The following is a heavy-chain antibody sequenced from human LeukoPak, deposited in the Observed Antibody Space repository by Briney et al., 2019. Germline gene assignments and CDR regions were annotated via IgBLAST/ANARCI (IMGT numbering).Heavy chain of an antibody. CDR1: GFTFSSYE. CDR3: ARDVPAYCGGDCPNPY. Sequence: GGSLRLSCAASGFTFSSYEMNWVRQAPGKGLEWVSYISSSGSTIYYADSVKGRFTISRDNAKNSLYLQMNSLRAEDTAVYCCARDVPAYCGGDCPNPYWGQGTLVTVSS. D-gene: IGHD2-21*02. CDR2: ISSSGSTI. V-gene: IGHV3-48*03. J-gene: IGHJ4*02.